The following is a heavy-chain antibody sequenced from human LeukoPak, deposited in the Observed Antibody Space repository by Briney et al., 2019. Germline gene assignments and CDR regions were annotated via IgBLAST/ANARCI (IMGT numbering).Heavy chain of an antibody. CDR2: IYSGGST. J-gene: IGHJ6*03. CDR3: ARSPSIAARRIYYYYYMDV. V-gene: IGHV3-53*01. D-gene: IGHD6-6*01. Sequence: GGSLRLSCAASGFTVSSNYMSWVRQAPGKGLEWVSVIYSGGSTYYADSVRSRFTISRDNSKNTLYLQMNSLRAEDTAVYYCARSPSIAARRIYYYYYMDVWGKGTTVTVSS. CDR1: GFTVSSNY.